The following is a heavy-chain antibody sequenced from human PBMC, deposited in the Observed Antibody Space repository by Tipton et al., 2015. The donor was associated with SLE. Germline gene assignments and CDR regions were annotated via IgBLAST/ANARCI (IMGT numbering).Heavy chain of an antibody. Sequence: SLRLSCAASGFSFSSYSMNWVRQAPGKGLEWISYISSSSRTIYAASVRGRFTISRDDAQKSLYLLMNSLRAEDTAVYYCARDLSGSYWSYYFDSWGQGTLVTVSS. CDR2: ISSSSRTI. D-gene: IGHD1-26*01. CDR1: GFSFSSYS. V-gene: IGHV3-48*01. CDR3: ARDLSGSYWSYYFDS. J-gene: IGHJ4*02.